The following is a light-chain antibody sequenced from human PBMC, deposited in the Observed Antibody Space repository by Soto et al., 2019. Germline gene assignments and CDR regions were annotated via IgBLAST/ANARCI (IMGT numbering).Light chain of an antibody. V-gene: IGKV3-20*01. J-gene: IGKJ1*01. CDR1: QSVSSSY. CDR3: QQCGSTPLT. Sequence: EIVLTQSPGTLSLSPGERATLSCRASQSVSSSYLAWYQQKPGQAPRLLSYGASSRATGVPDRFSGSGSETDFTLTISRLEPEDFAVYYCQQCGSTPLTFGQGSKVEIK. CDR2: GAS.